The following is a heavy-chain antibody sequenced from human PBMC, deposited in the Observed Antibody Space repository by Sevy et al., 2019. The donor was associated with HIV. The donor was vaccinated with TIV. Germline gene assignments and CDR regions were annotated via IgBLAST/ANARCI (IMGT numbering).Heavy chain of an antibody. Sequence: SETLSLTCAVYGGSFSGYYWSWIRQPPGKGLEWIGEINHSGSTNYNPSLKSRVTISVYTSKNQFSLKLTSVTAADTAVYYCARTTTVTTSALDYWGQGTLVTVSS. V-gene: IGHV4-34*01. CDR3: ARTTTVTTSALDY. CDR1: GGSFSGYY. J-gene: IGHJ4*02. CDR2: INHSGST. D-gene: IGHD4-17*01.